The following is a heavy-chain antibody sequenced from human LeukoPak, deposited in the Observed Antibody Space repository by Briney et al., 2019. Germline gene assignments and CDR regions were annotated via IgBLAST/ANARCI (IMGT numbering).Heavy chain of an antibody. CDR2: INHSGST. CDR3: ARDRYYYDDSGSAFDI. Sequence: PSETLSLTCAVSGGSFSDYDWSWIRQPPGKGLEWIGEINHSGSTNCDPSLKSRITMSIDTSKSQFSLNLRSVTAADTAVYYCARDRYYYDDSGSAFDIWGQGTMVTVSS. D-gene: IGHD3-22*01. J-gene: IGHJ3*02. V-gene: IGHV4-34*01. CDR1: GGSFSDYD.